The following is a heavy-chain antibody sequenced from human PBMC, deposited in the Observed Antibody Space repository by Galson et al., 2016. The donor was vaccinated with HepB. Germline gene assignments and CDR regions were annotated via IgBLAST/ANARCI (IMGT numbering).Heavy chain of an antibody. CDR2: IVVGSGNT. D-gene: IGHD4-17*01. CDR3: AKDRGNDYGVYDS. Sequence: SVKVSCKASGFTFSSSAVQWVRQARGQRLEWMGWIVVGSGNTKYAEKFQERVTITRDMSTSTVYMELTSLSVEDTAVYYCAKDRGNDYGVYDSWGQGTLVTVSS. V-gene: IGHV1-58*01. J-gene: IGHJ4*02. CDR1: GFTFSSSA.